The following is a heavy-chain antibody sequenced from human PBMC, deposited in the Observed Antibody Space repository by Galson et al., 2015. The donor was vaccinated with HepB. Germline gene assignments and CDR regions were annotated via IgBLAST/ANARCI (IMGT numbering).Heavy chain of an antibody. J-gene: IGHJ6*02. CDR2: ITPSADRT. V-gene: IGHV3-23*01. Sequence: SLRLSCAGSGFTFGSPPMTWARQAPRKGLDSVSAITPSADRTSYADSVRGRFTISRDNSRNTRYLQMNSLRAEDTAVYSCAKGDWMDVWGQGTTVTVSS. CDR3: AKGDWMDV. CDR1: GFTFGSPP. D-gene: IGHD2-21*02.